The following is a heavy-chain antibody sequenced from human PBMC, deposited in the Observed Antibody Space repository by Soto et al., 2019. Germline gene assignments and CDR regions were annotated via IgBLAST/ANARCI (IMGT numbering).Heavy chain of an antibody. CDR1: GGTFSSYA. J-gene: IGHJ4*02. Sequence: QVQLVQSGAEVKKPGCSVKVSCKASGGTFSSYAISWVRQAPGQGLEWMGGIIPIFGTANYAKKFQGRVTITADKSTSTAYMELSSLKSEKTAVYYCASHYYDSRGCYPYWGQGTLVKVSS. CDR3: ASHYYDSRGCYPY. D-gene: IGHD3-22*01. CDR2: IIPIFGTA. V-gene: IGHV1-69*06.